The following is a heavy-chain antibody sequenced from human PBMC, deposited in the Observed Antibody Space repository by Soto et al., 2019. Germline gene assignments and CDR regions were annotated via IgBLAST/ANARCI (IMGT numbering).Heavy chain of an antibody. V-gene: IGHV3-9*01. Sequence: GGSLRLSCAASGFTFDDYAMHWVRQAPGKGLEWVSGISWNSGSIGYADSVKGRFTISRDNAKNSLYLQMNSLRAEDTALYYCAKDSWSGSYYEGVVFDYWGQGTLVTVSS. D-gene: IGHD1-26*01. CDR1: GFTFDDYA. J-gene: IGHJ4*02. CDR2: ISWNSGSI. CDR3: AKDSWSGSYYEGVVFDY.